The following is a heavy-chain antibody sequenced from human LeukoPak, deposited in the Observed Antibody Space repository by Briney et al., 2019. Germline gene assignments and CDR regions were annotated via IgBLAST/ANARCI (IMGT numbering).Heavy chain of an antibody. CDR1: GFTFSSYG. J-gene: IGHJ5*02. CDR3: ARGEWDYVWGSYT. CDR2: ISYDGSNK. V-gene: IGHV3-30*03. D-gene: IGHD3-16*01. Sequence: GRSLRLSCAASGFTFSSYGMHWVRQAPGKGLEWVAVISYDGSNKYYADSVKGRFTISRDNSKNTLYLQMNSLRAEDTAVYYCARGEWDYVWGSYTWGQGTLVTVSS.